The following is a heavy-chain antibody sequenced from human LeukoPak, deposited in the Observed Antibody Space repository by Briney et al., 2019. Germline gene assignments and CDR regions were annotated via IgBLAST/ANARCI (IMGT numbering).Heavy chain of an antibody. CDR1: GGSISSGDYY. CDR3: ARNPTIFGVARRFDP. J-gene: IGHJ5*02. Sequence: PSETLSLTCTVSGGSISSGDYYWSWIRQPPGKGLEWIGYIYYSGSTYYNPSLKSRVTISVDTSKNQFSLKLSSVTAADTAVYYCARNPTIFGVARRFDPWGQGTLVTVSS. V-gene: IGHV4-30-4*01. D-gene: IGHD3-3*01. CDR2: IYYSGST.